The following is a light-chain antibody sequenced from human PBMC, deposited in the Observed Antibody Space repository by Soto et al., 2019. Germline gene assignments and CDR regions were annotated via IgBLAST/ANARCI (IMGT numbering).Light chain of an antibody. CDR2: DVS. J-gene: IGLJ2*01. V-gene: IGLV2-14*01. CDR3: SSYTSTSTLGYVV. Sequence: QSVLTQPASVSGSPGQSITISCTGTSSDVGGYNYVSWYQQHPGKAPKLMIYDVSNRPSGVSIRFSGSKSGNTASLTISGLQAEDEADYYCSSYTSTSTLGYVVFGGGTKVTVL. CDR1: SSDVGGYNY.